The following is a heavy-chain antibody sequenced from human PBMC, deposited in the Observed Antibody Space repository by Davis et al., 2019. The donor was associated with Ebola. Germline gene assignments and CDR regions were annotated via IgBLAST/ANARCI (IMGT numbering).Heavy chain of an antibody. CDR2: ISYDGSNK. CDR3: ARDLWELQFDY. Sequence: GESLKISCAASGFTFSSYGMHWVRQAPGKGLEWVAVISYDGSNKYYADSVKGRFTISRDNSKNTLYLQMNSLRAEDTAVYYCARDLWELQFDYWGQGTLVTVSS. V-gene: IGHV3-30*03. J-gene: IGHJ4*02. D-gene: IGHD1-26*01. CDR1: GFTFSSYG.